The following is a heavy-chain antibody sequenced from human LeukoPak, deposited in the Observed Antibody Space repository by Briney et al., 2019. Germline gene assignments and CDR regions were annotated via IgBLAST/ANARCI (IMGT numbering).Heavy chain of an antibody. D-gene: IGHD3-10*01. CDR3: AKDAYGSGSTQDY. J-gene: IGHJ4*02. CDR1: GFTFSSYG. V-gene: IGHV3-30*02. Sequence: GGSLRLSCAASGFTFSSYGMQWVRQAPAKGREGVAFIRYDGSNKYYADSVKGRFTISRDNSKNTLYLQMNSLRAEDTAVYYCAKDAYGSGSTQDYWGQGTLVTVSS. CDR2: IRYDGSNK.